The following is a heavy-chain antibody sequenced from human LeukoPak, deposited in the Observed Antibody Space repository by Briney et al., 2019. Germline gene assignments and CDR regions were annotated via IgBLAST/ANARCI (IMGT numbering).Heavy chain of an antibody. Sequence: ASVKVSCKASGYTFTGYYMHWVRQAPGQGLEWMGWINPNSGGTNYAQKFQGRVTMTRDTSISTAYTELSRLRSDDTAVYYCARDQAGVMMWDYWGQGTLVTVSS. CDR3: ARDQAGVMMWDY. CDR1: GYTFTGYY. J-gene: IGHJ4*02. CDR2: INPNSGGT. D-gene: IGHD3-16*01. V-gene: IGHV1-2*02.